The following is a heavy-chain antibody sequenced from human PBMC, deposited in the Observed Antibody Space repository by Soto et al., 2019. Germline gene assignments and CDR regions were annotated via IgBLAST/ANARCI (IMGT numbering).Heavy chain of an antibody. CDR3: ARASIAVAGMGFDY. D-gene: IGHD6-19*01. Sequence: PSETLSLTCTVSGGSISSGGYYWSWIRQHPGKGLEWIGYIYYSGSTYYNPSLKSRVTVSVDTSKNQFSLKLSSVTAADTAVYYCARASIAVAGMGFDYWGQGTLVTVSS. CDR2: IYYSGST. V-gene: IGHV4-31*03. J-gene: IGHJ4*02. CDR1: GGSISSGGYY.